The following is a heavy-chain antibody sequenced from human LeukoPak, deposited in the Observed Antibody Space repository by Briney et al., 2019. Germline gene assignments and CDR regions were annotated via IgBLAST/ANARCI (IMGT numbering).Heavy chain of an antibody. CDR2: INRDGSST. D-gene: IGHD3-22*01. CDR3: ARVGYYYDSSRYYGVCDY. Sequence: PGGSLRLSCAASGFTFSSYWMHWVRQAPGKGLVWVSRINRDGSSTSYADSVKGRFTISRDNAKNTLYLQMNSLRAEDTAVYYCARVGYYYDSSRYYGVCDYWGQGTQVAVCS. V-gene: IGHV3-74*01. J-gene: IGHJ4*02. CDR1: GFTFSSYW.